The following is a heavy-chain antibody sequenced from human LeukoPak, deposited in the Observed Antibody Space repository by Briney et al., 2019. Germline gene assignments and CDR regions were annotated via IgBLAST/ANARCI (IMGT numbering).Heavy chain of an antibody. D-gene: IGHD5-18*01. V-gene: IGHV3-48*01. CDR2: ISSSSSTI. J-gene: IGHJ4*02. Sequence: PGGSLRLSCAASGFTFSSYSMNWVRQAPGKGLEWVSYISSSSSTIYYADSVKGRFTISRDNSKNMLYLQMNSLRAEDTAVYYCAKDQDWPTAMITNWGQGTLVTVSS. CDR1: GFTFSSYS. CDR3: AKDQDWPTAMITN.